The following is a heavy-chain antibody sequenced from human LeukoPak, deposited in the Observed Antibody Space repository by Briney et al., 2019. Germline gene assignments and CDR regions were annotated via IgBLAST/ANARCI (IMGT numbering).Heavy chain of an antibody. CDR3: AKGSRSIAVDNLCDY. D-gene: IGHD6-6*01. CDR1: GFTFSSSA. CDR2: ISSSGGST. Sequence: GGSLRLSCAASGFTFSSSAMSWVRQAPGKGLEWVSVISSSGGSTYYADSVKCRFTISRDNSKNTLYLQMNSLRAEDTAVYYCAKGSRSIAVDNLCDYWGQGTLVTVSS. V-gene: IGHV3-23*01. J-gene: IGHJ4*02.